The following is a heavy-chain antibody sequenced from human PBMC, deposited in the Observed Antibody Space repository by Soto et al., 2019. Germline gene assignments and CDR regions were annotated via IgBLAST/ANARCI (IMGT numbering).Heavy chain of an antibody. CDR1: GGTFSSYA. J-gene: IGHJ3*02. D-gene: IGHD3-16*01. CDR3: ARDGGRPTDDAFDI. CDR2: IIPIFGTA. V-gene: IGHV1-69*12. Sequence: QVQLVQSGAEVKKPGSSVKVSCKASGGTFSSYAISWVRQAPGQGLEWMGGIIPIFGTANYAQKFQGRVTIPADESTSTAYMELSSLRSEDTAVYYWARDGGRPTDDAFDIWGQGTMVTVSS.